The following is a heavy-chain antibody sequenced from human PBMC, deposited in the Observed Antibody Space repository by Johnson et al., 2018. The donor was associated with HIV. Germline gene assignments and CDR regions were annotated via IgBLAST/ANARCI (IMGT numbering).Heavy chain of an antibody. CDR3: TREPELELQFSHAFDF. V-gene: IGHV3-30*04. D-gene: IGHD1-7*01. J-gene: IGHJ3*01. CDR1: GFTFNSYP. CDR2: ISYDGNNK. Sequence: QVQLVESGGGVVQPGRSLRLSCAASGFTFNSYPMHWVRQAPGKGLEWVAVISYDGNNKYYADSRKGRFTISRDNSKNTLYLEMNSLRAEDTAVYYCTREPELELQFSHAFDFWGQGTMVSVSS.